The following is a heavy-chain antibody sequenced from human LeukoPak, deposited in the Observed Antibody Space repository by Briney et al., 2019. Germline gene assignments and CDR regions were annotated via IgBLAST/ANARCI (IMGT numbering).Heavy chain of an antibody. CDR1: GFTVSSNY. J-gene: IGHJ5*02. D-gene: IGHD1-1*01. Sequence: GGSLRLSCAASGFTVSSNYMSWVRQAPGKGLEWVSVIYSGGSTYYADSVKGRFTISRDNSKNTLYLQMNSLRAEDTAVYYCARDPGRYNWNEFDPWGQGTLVTVSS. CDR3: ARDPGRYNWNEFDP. CDR2: IYSGGST. V-gene: IGHV3-66*01.